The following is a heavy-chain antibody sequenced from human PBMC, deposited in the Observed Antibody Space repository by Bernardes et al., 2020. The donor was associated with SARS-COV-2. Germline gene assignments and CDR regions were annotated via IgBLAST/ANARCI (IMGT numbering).Heavy chain of an antibody. CDR3: ARHKGIDEGIRDWFDP. Sequence: GGSLRLSCAASGFTFSSYSMNWVRQAPGKGLEWVSSISSSGTYIYYADSVKGRFTISRDNAKNSLFLQINSLRAEDTAVYYCARHKGIDEGIRDWFDPWGQRTLVTVSS. V-gene: IGHV3-21*01. CDR2: ISSSGTYI. J-gene: IGHJ5*02. D-gene: IGHD6-13*01. CDR1: GFTFSSYS.